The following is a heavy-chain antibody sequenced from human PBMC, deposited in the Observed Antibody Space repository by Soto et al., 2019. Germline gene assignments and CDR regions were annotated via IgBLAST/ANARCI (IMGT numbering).Heavy chain of an antibody. Sequence: GGSLRLSCAASGFTFSSYAMSWVRQAPGKGLEWVSAISGSGGSTYYADSVKGRFTISRDNSKNTLYLQMNSLRAEDRAVYYGARGVLMVYAISVGGDYWGQGTLVTVSS. CDR3: ARGVLMVYAISVGGDY. CDR1: GFTFSSYA. J-gene: IGHJ4*02. V-gene: IGHV3-23*01. D-gene: IGHD2-8*01. CDR2: ISGSGGST.